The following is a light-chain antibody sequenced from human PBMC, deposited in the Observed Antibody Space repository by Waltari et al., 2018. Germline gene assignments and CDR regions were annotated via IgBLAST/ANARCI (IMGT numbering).Light chain of an antibody. CDR3: QQYNSYYT. V-gene: IGKV3-11*01. CDR1: QSVGSN. CDR2: DVS. J-gene: IGKJ2*01. Sequence: EIVLTQSPATLSLSPGERATLSCRASQSVGSNLAWYQQNSGQAPGLLIYDVSRRATGTPARFSGSGSGTEFTLTISSLQPDDFATYYCQQYNSYYTFGQGTKLEVK.